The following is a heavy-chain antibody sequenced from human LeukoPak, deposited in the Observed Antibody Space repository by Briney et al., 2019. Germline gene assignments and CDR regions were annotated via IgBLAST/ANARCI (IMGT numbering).Heavy chain of an antibody. Sequence: SETLSLTCAAYGGSFSGYYWHWIRQPPGKGLEWVGEINHSGSNKYNPSLQSRVTISVGTSKNQFSLKLSSVTAADTAVYYCARGRLPDYWGQGTLVTVSS. CDR2: INHSGSN. CDR3: ARGRLPDY. V-gene: IGHV4-34*01. CDR1: GGSFSGYY. D-gene: IGHD5-12*01. J-gene: IGHJ4*02.